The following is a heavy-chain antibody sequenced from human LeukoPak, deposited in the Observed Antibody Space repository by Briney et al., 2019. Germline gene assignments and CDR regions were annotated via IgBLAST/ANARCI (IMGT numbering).Heavy chain of an antibody. CDR3: ARVRITMVRGVPAGDYYGMDV. CDR1: DGSISSGSYY. CDR2: IYTSGST. V-gene: IGHV4-61*02. D-gene: IGHD3-10*01. Sequence: SQTLSLTCTVSDGSISSGSYYWSWIRQPAGKGLEWIGRIYTSGSTNYNPSLKSRVTISVDTSKNQFSLKLSSVTAADTAVYYCARVRITMVRGVPAGDYYGMDVWGQGTTVTVSS. J-gene: IGHJ6*02.